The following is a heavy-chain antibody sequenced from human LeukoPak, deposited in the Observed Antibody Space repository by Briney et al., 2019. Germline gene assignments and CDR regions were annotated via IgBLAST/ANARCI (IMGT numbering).Heavy chain of an antibody. CDR3: ARGTETLIAAAGTDWFDP. Sequence: SETLSLTCTVSGGSISSSSYYWGWIRQPPGKGLEWIGSIYYSGSAYYNPSLKSRVTISVDTSKNQFSLKLSSVTAADTAVYYCARGTETLIAAAGTDWFDPWGQGTLVTVSS. J-gene: IGHJ5*02. CDR2: IYYSGSA. D-gene: IGHD6-13*01. CDR1: GGSISSSSYY. V-gene: IGHV4-39*01.